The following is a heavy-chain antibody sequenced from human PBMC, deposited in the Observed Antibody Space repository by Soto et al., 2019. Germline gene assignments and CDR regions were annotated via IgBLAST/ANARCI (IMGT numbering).Heavy chain of an antibody. CDR2: INSDGSST. J-gene: IGHJ6*02. D-gene: IGHD6-13*01. CDR1: GFTFSSYW. CDR3: ASYFSSSLFHFGIDV. V-gene: IGHV3-74*01. Sequence: GGSLRLSCAASGFTFSSYWMHWVRQAPGKGLVWVSRINSDGSSTSYADSVKGRFTISRDNAKNTLYLQMNSLRAEETAVYYLASYFSSSLFHFGIDVLGQGTTVTVSS.